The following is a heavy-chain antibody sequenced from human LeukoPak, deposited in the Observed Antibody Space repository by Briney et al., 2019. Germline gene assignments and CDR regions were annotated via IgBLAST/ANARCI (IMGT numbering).Heavy chain of an antibody. CDR1: GFTFSDYY. D-gene: IGHD5-24*01. V-gene: IGHV3-74*01. CDR3: ARGSRDGYNTFDY. CDR2: TKIDGTST. Sequence: GGSLRLSCDASGFTFSDYYIRWVRHAPGKGLVWVSRTKIDGTSTTYADSVKGRFTISRDTAKNTLYLQMNSLRAEDTAVYYCARGSRDGYNTFDYWGQGTLVTVSS. J-gene: IGHJ4*02.